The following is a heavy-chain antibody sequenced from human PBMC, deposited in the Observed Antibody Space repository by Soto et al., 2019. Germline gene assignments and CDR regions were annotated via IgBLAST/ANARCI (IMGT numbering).Heavy chain of an antibody. CDR3: ARLVGAYQHYTDY. CDR1: GFTFSSNS. J-gene: IGHJ4*02. V-gene: IGHV3-21*01. D-gene: IGHD1-26*01. CDR2: IDSTSMHI. Sequence: GGSLRLSCAASGFTFSSNSMIWVRQAPGKGLEWVSYIDSTSMHIYYADSVKGRFTITRDNAKKSVYLQMTSLRAEDTAVYYCARLVGAYQHYTDYWGQGTLVTVSS.